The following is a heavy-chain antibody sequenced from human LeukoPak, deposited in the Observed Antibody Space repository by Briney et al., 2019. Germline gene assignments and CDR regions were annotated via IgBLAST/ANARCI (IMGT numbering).Heavy chain of an antibody. CDR3: ARGDYYGSE. CDR1: GFTFDDYG. Sequence: PGGSLRLSCAASGFTFDDYGMSWVRQAPGKGLEWVSSISSSSSYIYYADSVKGRFIISRDNAKNSLYLQMNSLRAEDTALYYCARGDYYGSEWGQGTLVTVSS. J-gene: IGHJ4*02. V-gene: IGHV3-21*04. D-gene: IGHD3-22*01. CDR2: ISSSSSYI.